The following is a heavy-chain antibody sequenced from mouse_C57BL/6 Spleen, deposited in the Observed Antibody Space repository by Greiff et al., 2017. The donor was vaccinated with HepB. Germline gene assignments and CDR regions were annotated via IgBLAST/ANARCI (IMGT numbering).Heavy chain of an antibody. D-gene: IGHD2-4*01. CDR1: GFTFSSYA. V-gene: IGHV5-9-1*02. Sequence: EVKLVESGEGLVKPGGSLKLSCAASGFTFSSYAMSWVRQTPEKRLEWVAYISSGGDYIYYADTVKGRYTISRDNARNTLYLQMSSLKSEDTAMYYSTRDLGLPYYYAIDYWGQGTSVTVSS. CDR2: ISSGGDYI. CDR3: TRDLGLPYYYAIDY. J-gene: IGHJ4*01.